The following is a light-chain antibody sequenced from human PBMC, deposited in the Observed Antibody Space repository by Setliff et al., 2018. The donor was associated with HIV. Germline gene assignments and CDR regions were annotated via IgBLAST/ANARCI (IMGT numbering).Light chain of an antibody. CDR1: TSNIGSNT. Sequence: QRVTISCSGSTSNIGSNTVTWYQQLPGTAPQLLIYINDLRPSGVPHRFSGSKSGTTASLAISGLQSEDEADYYCSTWDDNLNAKVFGSGTKVTVL. J-gene: IGLJ1*01. V-gene: IGLV1-44*01. CDR3: STWDDNLNAKV. CDR2: IND.